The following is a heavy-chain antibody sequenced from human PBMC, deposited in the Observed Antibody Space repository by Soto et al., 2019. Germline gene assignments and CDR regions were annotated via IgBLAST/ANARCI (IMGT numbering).Heavy chain of an antibody. CDR3: ARENYVWGSYLSYGMDV. Sequence: AGGSLRLSCAASGFTFSSYDMHWVRQATGKGLEWVSAIGTAGDTYYPGSVKGRFTISRENAKNSLYLQMNSLRAGDTAVYYCARENYVWGSYLSYGMDVWGQGTTVTVSS. D-gene: IGHD3-16*02. V-gene: IGHV3-13*04. CDR1: GFTFSSYD. J-gene: IGHJ6*02. CDR2: IGTAGDT.